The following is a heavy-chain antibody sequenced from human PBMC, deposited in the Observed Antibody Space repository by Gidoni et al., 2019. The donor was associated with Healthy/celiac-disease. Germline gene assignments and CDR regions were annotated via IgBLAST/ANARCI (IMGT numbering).Heavy chain of an antibody. D-gene: IGHD2-2*02. J-gene: IGHJ6*03. Sequence: QVQLQQWGAGLLKPSETLSLTCAVYGGSFSGYYWSWIRQPPGKGLEWIGEINHSGSTNYNPSLKSRVTISVDTSKNQFSLKLSSVTAADTAVYYCARGGYCSSTSCYTTGSYYYYYMDVWGKGTTVTVSS. CDR3: ARGGYCSSTSCYTTGSYYYYYMDV. CDR1: GGSFSGYY. CDR2: INHSGST. V-gene: IGHV4-34*01.